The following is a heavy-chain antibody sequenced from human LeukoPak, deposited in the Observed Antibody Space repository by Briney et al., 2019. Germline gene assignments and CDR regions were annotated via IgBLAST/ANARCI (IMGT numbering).Heavy chain of an antibody. CDR3: AKSVESAVTTNPYFDY. CDR2: ISGSGGST. CDR1: GFTFSDYA. Sequence: GGSLRLSCAASGFTFSDYAMSWVRQALGKGLKWVSVISGSGGSTCNVDPVKGRFTISRDNSKNTLYLQMNSLRAEDTAVYYCAKSVESAVTTNPYFDYWGQGILVTVSS. D-gene: IGHD4-17*01. V-gene: IGHV3-23*01. J-gene: IGHJ4*02.